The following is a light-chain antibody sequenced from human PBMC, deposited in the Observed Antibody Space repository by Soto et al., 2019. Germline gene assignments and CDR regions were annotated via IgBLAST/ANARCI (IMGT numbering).Light chain of an antibody. J-gene: IGKJ1*01. V-gene: IGKV2-28*01. CDR2: LVS. CDR1: ASLLHRNGNTL. Sequence: DVVMTQSPLSLSVTLGEPASISCTSNASLLHRNGNTLLDWYLQKPGQSPQLLIYLVSRRAPGVPDKISGGGSGTDFTLKITRVGAEDVGIYYCMQGLQTPRTFGQGTKVDIK. CDR3: MQGLQTPRT.